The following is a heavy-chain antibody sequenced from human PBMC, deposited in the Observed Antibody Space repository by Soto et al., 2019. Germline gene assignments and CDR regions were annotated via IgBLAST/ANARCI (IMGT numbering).Heavy chain of an antibody. V-gene: IGHV1-3*01. J-gene: IGHJ3*02. Sequence: QVQLVQSGAEVKKPGASVKVSCKASGYTFTNYAMHWVRQAPGQRLEWMGWINAGNGNTEYSQKFQGRVTMTGETPASTAYMELSSLTSEDTAVYYCASDQDYGSGRSDAFDIWGQGTMVTVSS. CDR1: GYTFTNYA. CDR2: INAGNGNT. D-gene: IGHD3-10*01. CDR3: ASDQDYGSGRSDAFDI.